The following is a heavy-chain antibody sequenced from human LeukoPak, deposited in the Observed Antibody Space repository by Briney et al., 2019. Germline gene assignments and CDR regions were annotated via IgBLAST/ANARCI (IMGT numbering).Heavy chain of an antibody. CDR2: ISGSGGST. D-gene: IGHD3-16*02. CDR3: AKPLPRVIRNDAFDI. Sequence: GASLRLSCAASGFTFSSYAMSWVRRAPGKGLEWVSAISGSGGSTYYADSVKGRFTISRDNSKNTLYLQMNSLRAEDTAVYYCAKPLPRVIRNDAFDIWGQGTMVTVSS. J-gene: IGHJ3*02. V-gene: IGHV3-23*01. CDR1: GFTFSSYA.